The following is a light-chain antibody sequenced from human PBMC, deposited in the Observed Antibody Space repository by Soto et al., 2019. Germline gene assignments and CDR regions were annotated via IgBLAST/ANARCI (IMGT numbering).Light chain of an antibody. V-gene: IGKV3-20*01. CDR2: GAS. CDR1: QSVATSQ. Sequence: EIVLTQSPGTLSLSPGERATLFCRASQSVATSQLAWYQQKPGQAPRLLIGASSRATGVPDRFIASGSGTDFTLTISRLEPEDVVVYYRQQFASSPRTFGRGTTVEIK. CDR3: QQFASSPRT. J-gene: IGKJ1*01.